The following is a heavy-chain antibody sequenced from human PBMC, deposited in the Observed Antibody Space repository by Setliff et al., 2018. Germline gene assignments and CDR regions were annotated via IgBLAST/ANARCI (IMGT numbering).Heavy chain of an antibody. CDR3: VRGQGPRTVVAIPFDH. CDR1: GYSFTVFG. Sequence: ASVKVSCKTSGYSFTVFGISWVRQAPGQGLEWMGWISPYYGSTNYAQKFQGRVTMTTDTSTSTAYMELTSLTSDETALYYCVRGQGPRTVVAIPFDHWGQGTLVTVSS. CDR2: ISPYYGST. V-gene: IGHV1-18*01. J-gene: IGHJ4*02. D-gene: IGHD3-22*01.